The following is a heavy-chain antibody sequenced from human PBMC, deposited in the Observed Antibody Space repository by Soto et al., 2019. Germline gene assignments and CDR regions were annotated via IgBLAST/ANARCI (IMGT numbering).Heavy chain of an antibody. Sequence: GGSLRLSCAASGFTFSSYEMNWVRQAPGKGLEWVSYISSSGSTIYYADSVKGRFTISRDNAKNSLYLQMNSLRAEDTAVYYCARSLWFGELYARLGTRYYGMDVWGQGTTVTVSS. CDR3: ARSLWFGELYARLGTRYYGMDV. CDR1: GFTFSSYE. V-gene: IGHV3-48*03. J-gene: IGHJ6*02. CDR2: ISSSGSTI. D-gene: IGHD3-10*01.